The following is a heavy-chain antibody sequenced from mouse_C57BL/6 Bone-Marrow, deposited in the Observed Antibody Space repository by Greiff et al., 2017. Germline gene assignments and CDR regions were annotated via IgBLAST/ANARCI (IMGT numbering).Heavy chain of an antibody. CDR2: ILPGSGST. CDR3: ARVALYDGYYGGYWYFDV. D-gene: IGHD2-3*01. J-gene: IGHJ1*03. Sequence: QVQLQQSGAELMKPGASVKLSCKATGYTFTGYWIEWVKQRPGHGLEWIGEILPGSGSTNYNEKFKGKATFTADTSSNTAYMQLSSLTTEDSAIYYCARVALYDGYYGGYWYFDVWGTGTTVTVSS. V-gene: IGHV1-9*01. CDR1: GYTFTGYW.